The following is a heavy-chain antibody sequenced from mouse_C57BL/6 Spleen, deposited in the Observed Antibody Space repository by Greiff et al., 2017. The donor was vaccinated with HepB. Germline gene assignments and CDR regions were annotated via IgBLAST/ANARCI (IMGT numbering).Heavy chain of an antibody. V-gene: IGHV1-15*01. Sequence: QVQLQQSGAELVRPGASVTLSCKASGYTFTDYEMHWVKQTPVHGLEWIGAIDPETGGTAYNQKFKGKAILTADKSSSTAYMELRSLTSEDSAVYYCTRVDYGSSWGFAYWGQGTLVTVSA. CDR1: GYTFTDYE. D-gene: IGHD1-1*01. CDR2: IDPETGGT. CDR3: TRVDYGSSWGFAY. J-gene: IGHJ3*01.